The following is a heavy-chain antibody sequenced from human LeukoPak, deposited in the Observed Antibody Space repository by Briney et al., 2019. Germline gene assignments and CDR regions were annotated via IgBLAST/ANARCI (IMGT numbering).Heavy chain of an antibody. CDR2: ITTNPRNYNA. J-gene: IGHJ4*02. D-gene: IGHD4-17*01. V-gene: IGHV3-72*01. Sequence: GGSLRLSCAASGFTFVNHYMDWVRQAPGKGREWVARITTNPRNYNAQYAASVKGRFTVSRDDSENSLYLQMNSLKTEDTAVYYCARDTATALDFWGQGALVTVSS. CDR1: GFTFVNHY. CDR3: ARDTATALDF.